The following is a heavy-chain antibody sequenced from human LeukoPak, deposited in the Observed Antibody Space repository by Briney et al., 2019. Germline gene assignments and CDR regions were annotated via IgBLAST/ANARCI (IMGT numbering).Heavy chain of an antibody. CDR3: ARSNHHVLRYFDWSLIGFDP. CDR1: GFTFSSYS. D-gene: IGHD3-9*01. V-gene: IGHV3-21*01. CDR2: ISSSSSYI. Sequence: GGSLRLSCAASGFTFSSYSMNWVRQAPGKGLEWVSSISSSSSYIYYADSVKGRFTISRDNAKNSLYLQMNSLRAEDTAVYYCARSNHHVLRYFDWSLIGFDPWGQGTLVTVSS. J-gene: IGHJ5*02.